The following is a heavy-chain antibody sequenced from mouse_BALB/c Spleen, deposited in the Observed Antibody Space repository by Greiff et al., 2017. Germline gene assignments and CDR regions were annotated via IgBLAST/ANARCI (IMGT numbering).Heavy chain of an antibody. V-gene: IGHV1-69*02. CDR1: GYTFTSYW. CDR2: IYPSDSYT. J-gene: IGHJ2*01. CDR3: TRCNFDY. Sequence: VQLQQPGAELVRPGASVKLSCKASGYTFTSYWINWVKQRPGQGLEWIGNIYPSDSYTNYNQKFKDKATLTVDKSSSTAYMQLSSPTSEDSAVYYCTRCNFDYWGQGTTLTVSS.